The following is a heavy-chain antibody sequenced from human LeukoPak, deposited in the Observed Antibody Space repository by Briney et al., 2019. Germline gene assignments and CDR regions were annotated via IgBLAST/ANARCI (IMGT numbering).Heavy chain of an antibody. CDR2: ISSSSSYI. D-gene: IGHD6-19*01. V-gene: IGHV3-21*01. CDR3: ASGGQWLVPRH. J-gene: IGHJ4*02. Sequence: GGSLRLSCAASGFTFSSYAMSWVRQAPGKGLEWVSSISSSSSYIYYADSVKGRFTISRDNAKNSLYLQMNSLRAEDTAVYYCASGGQWLVPRHWGQGTLVTVSS. CDR1: GFTFSSYA.